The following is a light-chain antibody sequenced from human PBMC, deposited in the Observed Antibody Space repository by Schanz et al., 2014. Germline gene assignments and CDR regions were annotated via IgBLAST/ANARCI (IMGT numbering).Light chain of an antibody. CDR1: QSVSSR. J-gene: IGKJ4*01. Sequence: EIVMTQSPATLSVSPGERATLSCRASQSVSSRLAWYQQKRGQAPRLLIYGASTRATGIPARFSGSGSGTEFTLTISSLQSEDFAVYYCQQYGVSPLTFGGGTKVEIK. CDR3: QQYGVSPLT. CDR2: GAS. V-gene: IGKV3-15*01.